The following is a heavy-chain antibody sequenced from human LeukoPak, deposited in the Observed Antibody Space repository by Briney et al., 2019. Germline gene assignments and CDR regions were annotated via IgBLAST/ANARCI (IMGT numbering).Heavy chain of an antibody. V-gene: IGHV1-46*01. CDR1: GYTFTSYF. Sequence: ASVKVSCKVSGYTFTSYFMHWVRQAPGQGLEWMGIINPSGGSTSYAQKFQGRVTMTRDTSTSTVYMELSSLRSQDTAVYYCARTAGRTFDYWGQGTLVTVSS. CDR2: INPSGGST. J-gene: IGHJ4*02. CDR3: ARTAGRTFDY. D-gene: IGHD6-6*01.